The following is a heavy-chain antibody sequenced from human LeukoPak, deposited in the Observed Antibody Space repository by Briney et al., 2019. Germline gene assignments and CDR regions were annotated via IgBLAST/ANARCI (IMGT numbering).Heavy chain of an antibody. D-gene: IGHD3-10*01. CDR3: ARVEYYYGSGSYRVFDY. V-gene: IGHV3-11*06. CDR1: GFTFSDYY. Sequence: GGSLRLSCAASGFTFSDYYMSWIRQAPGKGLEWVSSISSSSSYIYYADSVKGRFTISRDNAKNSLYLQMNSLRAEDTAVYYCARVEYYYGSGSYRVFDYWGQGTLVTVSS. J-gene: IGHJ4*02. CDR2: ISSSSSYI.